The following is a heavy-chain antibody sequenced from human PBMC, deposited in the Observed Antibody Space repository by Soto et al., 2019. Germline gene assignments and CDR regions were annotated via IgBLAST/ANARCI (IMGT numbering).Heavy chain of an antibody. CDR1: GYTFTSYG. J-gene: IGHJ4*02. V-gene: IGHV1-18*01. CDR2: ISAYNGNT. CDR3: AREGPGGYYYDY. D-gene: IGHD3-22*01. Sequence: QVQLVQSGAEVKKPGASVKVSCKASGYTFTSYGISWVRQAPGQGLEWMGWISAYNGNTNYAQKLQGRVTMTTDASTSKSYMQRMSLRSDDTAVYYWAREGPGGYYYDYWGQGTLVTVAS.